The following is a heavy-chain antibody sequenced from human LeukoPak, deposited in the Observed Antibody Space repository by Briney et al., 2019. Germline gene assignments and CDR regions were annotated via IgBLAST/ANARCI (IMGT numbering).Heavy chain of an antibody. V-gene: IGHV3-7*01. Sequence: PGGSLRLSCAASGFNFNNYYMSWVRQAPGKGLEWVANINQDGSAKYYIDSVKGRFTISRDNAKKSVYLQMDSLRAEDTAVYYCAKSLWPEDLWGQGTLVTVSS. D-gene: IGHD2/OR15-2a*01. CDR3: AKSLWPEDL. CDR1: GFNFNNYY. CDR2: INQDGSAK. J-gene: IGHJ5*02.